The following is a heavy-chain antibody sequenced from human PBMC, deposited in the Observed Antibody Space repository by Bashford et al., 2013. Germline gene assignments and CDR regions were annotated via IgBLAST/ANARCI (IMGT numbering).Heavy chain of an antibody. CDR2: ISYDGSNK. CDR3: ARDNCPERSCSDFWSGYYLLYYYYYYGMDV. V-gene: IGHV3-30-3*01. J-gene: IGHJ6*02. Sequence: VRQAPGKGLEWVAVISYDGSNKYYADSVKGRFTISRDNSKNTLYLQMNSLRAEDTAVYYCARDNCPERSCSDFWSGYYLLYYYYYYGMDVWGQGTTVTVSS. D-gene: IGHD3-3*01.